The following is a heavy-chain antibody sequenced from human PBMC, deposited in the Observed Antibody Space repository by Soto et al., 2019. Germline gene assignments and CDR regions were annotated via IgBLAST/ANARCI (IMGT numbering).Heavy chain of an antibody. CDR3: VKPPVITASYYYYDMDV. J-gene: IGHJ6*02. D-gene: IGHD4-4*01. V-gene: IGHV3-23*01. Sequence: GGSLRLSCAAPGFTFSTYPMSWVRQAPGKGLEWVSGISGSGISTYYTDSVKGRFTIPRDNSKNTVFLQMNSLRDEDTAVYYCVKPPVITASYYYYDMDVWGQGTTVTVSS. CDR2: ISGSGIST. CDR1: GFTFSTYP.